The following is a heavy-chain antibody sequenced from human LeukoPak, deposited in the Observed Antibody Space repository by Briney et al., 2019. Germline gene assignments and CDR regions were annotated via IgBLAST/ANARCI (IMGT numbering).Heavy chain of an antibody. Sequence: GGSLRLSCAASGFTFSSYSMNWVRQAPGKGLEWVSSISSSSSYIYYADSVKGRFTISRDNAKNSLYLQMNSLRAEDTAVYYCARDGSNYYCYYMDVWGKGTTVTVSS. V-gene: IGHV3-21*01. CDR3: ARDGSNYYCYYMDV. CDR2: ISSSSSYI. D-gene: IGHD3-10*01. J-gene: IGHJ6*03. CDR1: GFTFSSYS.